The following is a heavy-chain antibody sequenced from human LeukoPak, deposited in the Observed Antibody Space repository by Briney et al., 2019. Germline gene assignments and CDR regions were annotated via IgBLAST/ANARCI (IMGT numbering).Heavy chain of an antibody. Sequence: GGSLRLSCAASGFTFSSYSVNWVRQAPGTGLEWVSSISSSSSYIYYADSVKGRFTISRDNAKNSLYLQMNSLRAEDTAVYYCARDPRGYSSGFSWGQGTLVTVSS. CDR3: ARDPRGYSSGFS. CDR1: GFTFSSYS. D-gene: IGHD6-19*01. V-gene: IGHV3-21*01. CDR2: ISSSSSYI. J-gene: IGHJ4*02.